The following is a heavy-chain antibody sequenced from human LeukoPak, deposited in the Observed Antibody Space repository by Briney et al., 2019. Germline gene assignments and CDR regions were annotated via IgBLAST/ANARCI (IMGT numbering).Heavy chain of an antibody. V-gene: IGHV3-30*03. CDR1: GFTFSSYG. J-gene: IGHJ4*02. CDR3: ARDAAYGDYFHFDY. D-gene: IGHD4-17*01. Sequence: PGGSLRLSCAASGFTFSSYGMHWVRQAPGKGLEWVAVISYDGSNKYYADSVKGRFTISRDNSKNTLYLQMNSLRAEDTAVYYCARDAAYGDYFHFDYWGQGTLVTVSS. CDR2: ISYDGSNK.